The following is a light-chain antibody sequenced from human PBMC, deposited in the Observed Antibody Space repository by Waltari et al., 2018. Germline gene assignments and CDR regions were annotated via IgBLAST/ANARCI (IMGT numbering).Light chain of an antibody. V-gene: IGLV2-11*01. Sequence: QSVLTQPRSVSGPPGQSVTISCTGTNRHVVSDDSVSWYQQNAGKAPKLVIYDAVRRPSGVPYRFSGSKYGATASLTISGLQAEDEADYYCCSYAGNYKFVFGGGTKVTVL. CDR1: NRHVVSDDS. CDR3: CSYAGNYKFV. CDR2: DAV. J-gene: IGLJ2*01.